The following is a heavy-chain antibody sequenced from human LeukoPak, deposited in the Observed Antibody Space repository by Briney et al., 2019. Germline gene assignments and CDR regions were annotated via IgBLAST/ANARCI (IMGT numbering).Heavy chain of an antibody. CDR1: GGSLSSYY. J-gene: IGHJ4*02. CDR3: ARGSGSYPPLDY. D-gene: IGHD3-10*01. CDR2: IFGSGST. V-gene: IGHV4-4*07. Sequence: SETLSLTCTVSGGSLSSYYWSWIRQPAGEGLEWIGRIFGSGSTNYNPSLKSRLTMSVDTSKNQFSLKLTSVTAADTAVYYCARGSGSYPPLDYWGQGTLVTVFS.